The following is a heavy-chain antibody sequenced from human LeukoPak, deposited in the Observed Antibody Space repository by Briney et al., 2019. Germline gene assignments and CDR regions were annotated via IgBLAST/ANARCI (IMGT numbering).Heavy chain of an antibody. CDR1: GGSISSSSYY. CDR2: IYYSGST. D-gene: IGHD3-22*01. V-gene: IGHV4-39*01. J-gene: IGHJ4*02. CDR3: ARGVSSGYYYFDY. Sequence: SETLSLTCTVSGGSISSSSYYWGWIRQPPGKGLEWIGSIYYSGSTYYNPSLKSRVTISVDASKNQFSLKLSSVTAADTAVYYCARGVSSGYYYFDYWGQGTLVTVSS.